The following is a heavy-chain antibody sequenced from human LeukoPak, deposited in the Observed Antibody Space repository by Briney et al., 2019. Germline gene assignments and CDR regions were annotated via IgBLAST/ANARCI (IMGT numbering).Heavy chain of an antibody. Sequence: ASVKVSCKASGYTFTGYYMHWVRQAPGQGLEWMGWINPNSGGTNYAQKFQGWVTMTRDTSISTAYMELSRLRSDDTAVYYCARGWPIMVRGVNWFDPWGQGTLVTVSS. D-gene: IGHD3-10*01. CDR2: INPNSGGT. CDR1: GYTFTGYY. CDR3: ARGWPIMVRGVNWFDP. J-gene: IGHJ5*02. V-gene: IGHV1-2*04.